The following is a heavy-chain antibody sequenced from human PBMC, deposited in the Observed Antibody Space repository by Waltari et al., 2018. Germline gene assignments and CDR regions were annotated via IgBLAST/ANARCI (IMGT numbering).Heavy chain of an antibody. CDR2: SKPVLGTT. CDR1: VGTFGSYA. J-gene: IGHJ6*02. Sequence: QVQLVQSGSEVKKPGSSVKVSCKASVGTFGSYAVSWVRQAPGQGLEWVGGSKPVLGTTSYAQKFQDRVTLNADDSSSTVYMELSSLKSDDTAVYYCAREVIPQHYYYYYGMDVWGQGTTVTVSS. V-gene: IGHV1-69*13. D-gene: IGHD3-16*02. CDR3: AREVIPQHYYYYYGMDV.